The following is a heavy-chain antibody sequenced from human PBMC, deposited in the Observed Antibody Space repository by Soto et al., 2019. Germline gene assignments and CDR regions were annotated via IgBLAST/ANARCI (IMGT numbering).Heavy chain of an antibody. CDR2: IYYSGST. J-gene: IGHJ3*02. Sequence: QLQLQESGPGLVKPSETLSLTCTVSGGSISSSSYYWGWIRQPPGKGLEWIGSIYYSGSTYYNPYLKSRVTLSVDTSKNQCSLKLSSVTAADTAVYYCARLVGVAVAGTGNDAFDIWGQGTMVTVSS. CDR3: ARLVGVAVAGTGNDAFDI. CDR1: GGSISSSSYY. V-gene: IGHV4-39*01. D-gene: IGHD6-19*01.